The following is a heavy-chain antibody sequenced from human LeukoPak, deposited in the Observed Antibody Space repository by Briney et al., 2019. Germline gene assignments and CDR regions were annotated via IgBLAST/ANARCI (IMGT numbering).Heavy chain of an antibody. CDR3: ARDSYYYDSSGPQV. CDR2: IISSGTSI. Sequence: PGGSLRLSCVASGFTISSYSMNWVRQAPGKGLEWVSSIISSGTSIYYADSVKGRFTISRDNAKNSVYLQMNSLRAEDTAVHYCARDSYYYDSSGPQVWGQGTLVTVSS. J-gene: IGHJ4*02. D-gene: IGHD3-22*01. V-gene: IGHV3-21*01. CDR1: GFTISSYS.